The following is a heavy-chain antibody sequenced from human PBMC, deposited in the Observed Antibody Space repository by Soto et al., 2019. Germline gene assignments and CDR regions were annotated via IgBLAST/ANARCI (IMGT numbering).Heavy chain of an antibody. CDR1: GFTFSSYA. CDR3: ARGPDRGPFVYYYDSSGYPQNLYYFDY. D-gene: IGHD3-22*01. J-gene: IGHJ4*02. CDR2: ISYDGSNK. Sequence: GGSLRLSCAASGFTFSSYAMHWVRQAPGKGLEWVAVISYDGSNKYYADSVKGRFTISRDNSKNTLYLQMNSRRAEDTAVYYCARGPDRGPFVYYYDSSGYPQNLYYFDYWGQGTLVTVSS. V-gene: IGHV3-30-3*01.